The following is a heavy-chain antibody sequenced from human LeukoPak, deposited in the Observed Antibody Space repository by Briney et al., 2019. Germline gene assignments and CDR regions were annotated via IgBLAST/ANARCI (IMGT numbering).Heavy chain of an antibody. D-gene: IGHD5-12*01. J-gene: IGHJ4*02. Sequence: GESLKISCKGSGYSLSGYWMSWVRQAPGKGLEWVARLHADGNEKYFVHSVKGRFTVSRDNAKNSLYLQMNSLRVEDTAVYYCARGGYSFDYLGQGTLVTVSS. CDR3: ARGGYSFDY. CDR1: GYSLSGYW. V-gene: IGHV3-7*01. CDR2: LHADGNEK.